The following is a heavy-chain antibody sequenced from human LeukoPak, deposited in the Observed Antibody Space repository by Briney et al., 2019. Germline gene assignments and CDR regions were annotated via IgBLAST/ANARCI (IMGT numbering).Heavy chain of an antibody. D-gene: IGHD3-10*01. CDR3: ARDMVRGPNYYYYMDV. CDR1: GYTFTGYY. CDR2: INPNSGGT. J-gene: IGHJ6*03. Sequence: ASVKVSCKASGYTFTGYYMHWVRQAPGQGLEWMGWINPNSGGTNYAQKFQGRVTMTRDTSISTAYMELSRLGSDDTAVYYCARDMVRGPNYYYYMDVWGKGTTVTVSS. V-gene: IGHV1-2*02.